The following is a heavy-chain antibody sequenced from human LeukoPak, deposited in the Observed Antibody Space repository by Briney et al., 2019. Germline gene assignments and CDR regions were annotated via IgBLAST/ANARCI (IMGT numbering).Heavy chain of an antibody. D-gene: IGHD4-17*01. J-gene: IGHJ6*02. CDR1: GGTFSSYG. CDR3: ARGTVTTPYYYYGMDV. CDR2: ISAYNGNT. Sequence: GSSVKVSCKASGGTFSSYGISWVRQAPGQGLEWMGWISAYNGNTNYAQKLQGRVTMTTDTSTSTAYMELRSLRSDDTAVYYCARGTVTTPYYYYGMDVWGQGTTVTVSS. V-gene: IGHV1-18*01.